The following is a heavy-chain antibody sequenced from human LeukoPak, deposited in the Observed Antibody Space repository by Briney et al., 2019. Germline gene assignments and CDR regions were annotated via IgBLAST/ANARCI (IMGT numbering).Heavy chain of an antibody. CDR2: ISYDGSNK. V-gene: IGHV3-30*18. J-gene: IGHJ6*02. CDR1: GFTFSSYG. D-gene: IGHD3-10*01. Sequence: GGFLRLSCAASGFTFSSYGMHWVRQAPGKGLEWVAVISYDGSNKYYADSVKGRFTISRDNSKNTLYLQMNSLRAEDTAVYYCAKARYYYGSGFYGMDVWGQGTTVTVSS. CDR3: AKARYYYGSGFYGMDV.